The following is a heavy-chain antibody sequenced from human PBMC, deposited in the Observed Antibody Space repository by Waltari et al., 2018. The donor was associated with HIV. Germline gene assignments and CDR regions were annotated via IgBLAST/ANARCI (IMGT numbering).Heavy chain of an antibody. CDR2: IYYSGST. D-gene: IGHD2-2*01. V-gene: IGHV4-30-4*01. Sequence: QVQLQESGPGLVKPSQTLSLTCTVSGGSISSGDYYWCWIRQPPGKGLAWIGYIYYSGSTYYNPSLKSRVTISVDTSKNQFSLKLSSVSAADTAVYYCARAGSVFGTSPYGMDVWGQGTTVTVSS. CDR1: GGSISSGDYY. J-gene: IGHJ6*02. CDR3: ARAGSVFGTSPYGMDV.